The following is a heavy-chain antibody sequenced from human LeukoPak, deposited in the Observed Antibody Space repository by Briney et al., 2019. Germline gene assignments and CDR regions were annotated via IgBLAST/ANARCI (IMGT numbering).Heavy chain of an antibody. CDR2: ISHSGTST. CDR3: ARVGASVGAIDY. V-gene: IGHV3-21*01. Sequence: GGSLRLSCAASKFTFGAYSMNWVRQAPGKGLEWVSSISHSGTSTYYADSVRGRFTISRDNAKSSLYLQMNSLRAEDTAVYYCARVGASVGAIDYWGQGTLVTVSS. CDR1: KFTFGAYS. J-gene: IGHJ4*02. D-gene: IGHD1-26*01.